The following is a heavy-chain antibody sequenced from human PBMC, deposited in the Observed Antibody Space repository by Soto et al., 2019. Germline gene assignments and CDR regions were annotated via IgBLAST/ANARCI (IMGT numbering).Heavy chain of an antibody. D-gene: IGHD6-19*01. CDR3: AKEGQWLAHHFDY. Sequence: PGGSLRLSCAASGFTFSSYGMHWVRQAPGKGLEWVAVISYDGSNKYYADSVKGRFTISRDNSKNTLYLQMNSLRAADTAVYYCAKEGQWLAHHFDYWGQGTLVTVSS. V-gene: IGHV3-30*18. J-gene: IGHJ4*02. CDR1: GFTFSSYG. CDR2: ISYDGSNK.